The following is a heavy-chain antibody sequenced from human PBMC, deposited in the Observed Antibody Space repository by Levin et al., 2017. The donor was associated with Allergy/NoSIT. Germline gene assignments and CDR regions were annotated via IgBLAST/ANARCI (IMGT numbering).Heavy chain of an antibody. D-gene: IGHD3-3*01. CDR1: GGTFSSYA. CDR2: IIPIFGTA. J-gene: IGHJ5*02. V-gene: IGHV1-69*06. CDR3: ARDRPYYDFWSGYWGGDNWFDP. Sequence: GGSLRLSCKASGGTFSSYAISWVRQAPGQGLEWMGGIIPIFGTANYAQKFQGRVTITADKSTSTAYMELSSLRSEDTAVYYCARDRPYYDFWSGYWGGDNWFDPWGQGTLVTVSS.